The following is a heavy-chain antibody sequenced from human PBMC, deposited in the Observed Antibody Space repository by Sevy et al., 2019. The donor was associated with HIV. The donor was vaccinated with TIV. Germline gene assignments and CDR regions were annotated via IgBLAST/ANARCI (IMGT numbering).Heavy chain of an antibody. D-gene: IGHD3-3*01. CDR1: GYTFTSYG. V-gene: IGHV1-18*01. J-gene: IGHJ3*02. Sequence: ASVKVSCKASGYTFTSYGISWVRQAPGQGLEWMGWISAYNGDTNYAQKLQGRVTMTTDTSTSTAYMELTSLRSDDTAVYFCARGHYDFWSGYYRRDAFDSWGQGTRVTVSS. CDR3: ARGHYDFWSGYYRRDAFDS. CDR2: ISAYNGDT.